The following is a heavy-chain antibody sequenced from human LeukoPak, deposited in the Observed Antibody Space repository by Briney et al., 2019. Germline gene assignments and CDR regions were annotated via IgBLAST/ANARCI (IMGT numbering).Heavy chain of an antibody. D-gene: IGHD5-18*01. CDR3: AKPGSTSHSFGSFDH. V-gene: IGHV3-30*04. CDR1: GFTFSTYA. J-gene: IGHJ4*02. CDR2: ISYDGSDK. Sequence: GGSLRLSCAASGFTFSTYAMHWVRQAPGKGLEWLAVISYDGSDKYYADSVKGRFTISRDNSKNTPYLQMNSLSAEDTAVYYCAKPGSTSHSFGSFDHWGQGTPVTVSS.